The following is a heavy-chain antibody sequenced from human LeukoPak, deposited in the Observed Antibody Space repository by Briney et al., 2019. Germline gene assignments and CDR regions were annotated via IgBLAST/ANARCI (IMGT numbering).Heavy chain of an antibody. CDR3: AEDGGGYYYDSSGYSDY. Sequence: GGSLRLSCAASGFTFSSYGMHWVRQAPGKGLEWVAVISYDGSNKYYADSVKGRFTISRDNSKNTLYLQMNSLRAEDTAVYYCAEDGGGYYYDSSGYSDYWGQGTLVTVSS. V-gene: IGHV3-30*18. CDR2: ISYDGSNK. CDR1: GFTFSSYG. D-gene: IGHD3-22*01. J-gene: IGHJ4*02.